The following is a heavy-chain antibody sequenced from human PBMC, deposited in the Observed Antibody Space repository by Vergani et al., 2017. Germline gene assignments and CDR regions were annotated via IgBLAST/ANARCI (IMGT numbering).Heavy chain of an antibody. J-gene: IGHJ6*03. D-gene: IGHD2-2*02. CDR2: IYYSGST. V-gene: IGHV4-39*01. CDR1: NDSVSNTFYY. CDR3: ARGVTLVAAAIQKDYYMDV. Sequence: QVQLQESGPGLVKPSETLSLTCTVSNDSVSNTFYYWGWIRQTPGKGLEWIGSIYYSGSTYYNPSLESRVTMSVDTSKSQFSLKLSSVTAADTAVYYCARGVTLVAAAIQKDYYMDVWGKGTTVTVSS.